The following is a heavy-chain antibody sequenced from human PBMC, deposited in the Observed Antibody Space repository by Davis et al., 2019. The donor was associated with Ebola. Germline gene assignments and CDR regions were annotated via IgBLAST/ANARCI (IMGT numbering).Heavy chain of an antibody. V-gene: IGHV4-59*08. CDR1: GGSISSYY. D-gene: IGHD6-13*01. J-gene: IGHJ5*02. CDR3: ARTVAAAGPFDP. CDR2: IFYTGRT. Sequence: SETLSLTCTVSGGSISSYYWSWIRQPPGKGLEWIGYIFYTGRTNYNPSLKSRVTISVDTSKNQFSLKLSSVTAADTAVYYCARTVAAAGPFDPWGQGTLVTVSS.